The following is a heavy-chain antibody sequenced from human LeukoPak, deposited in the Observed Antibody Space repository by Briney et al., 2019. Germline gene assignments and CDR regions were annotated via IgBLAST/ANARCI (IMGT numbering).Heavy chain of an antibody. J-gene: IGHJ6*02. Sequence: ASVKVSCKTSGYTFTGYYLHWVRQAPGQGLEWMGWIRPNSGGTKNALKFQGRVTMTRDTSISTAYMELNRLTSDDTAVYYCATYSNSTLQYYYGLDVWGQGTTVTVSS. CDR2: IRPNSGGT. CDR1: GYTFTGYY. CDR3: ATYSNSTLQYYYGLDV. V-gene: IGHV1-2*02. D-gene: IGHD6-6*01.